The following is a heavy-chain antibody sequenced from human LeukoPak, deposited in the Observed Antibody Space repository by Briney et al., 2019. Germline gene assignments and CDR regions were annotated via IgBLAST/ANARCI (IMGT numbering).Heavy chain of an antibody. CDR2: IIPILGIA. V-gene: IGHV1-69*04. Sequence: SVKVSCKASGGTFSSYAISWVRQAPGQGLEWMGRIIPILGIANYAQKFQGRVTITADKSTSTAYMELRSLRSDDTAVYYCARGGYCSGGSCYSYYYYGMDVWGQGTTVTVSS. CDR3: ARGGYCSGGSCYSYYYYGMDV. D-gene: IGHD2-15*01. CDR1: GGTFSSYA. J-gene: IGHJ6*02.